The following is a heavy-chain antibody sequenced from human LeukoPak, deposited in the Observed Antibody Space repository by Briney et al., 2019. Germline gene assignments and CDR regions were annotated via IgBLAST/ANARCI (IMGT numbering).Heavy chain of an antibody. D-gene: IGHD3-3*01. CDR2: INHSGST. CDR1: VGSFSGYY. CDR3: ARFRSKGRRFLEWFSHAPYFDY. Sequence: SETLCLTCAVYVGSFSGYYWSWIRQPPGKGLEWSGEINHSGSTDYNPSLKSRVTISVDTSKNQFSLKLSSVTAADTAVYYCARFRSKGRRFLEWFSHAPYFDYWGQGTLVTVSS. V-gene: IGHV4-34*01. J-gene: IGHJ4*02.